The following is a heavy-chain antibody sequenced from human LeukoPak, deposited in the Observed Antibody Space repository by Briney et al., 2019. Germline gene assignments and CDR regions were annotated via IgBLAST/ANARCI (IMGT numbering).Heavy chain of an antibody. J-gene: IGHJ3*02. CDR2: IYSGEAT. V-gene: IGHV3-53*01. D-gene: IGHD3-10*01. CDR1: GLTISSNY. Sequence: GGSLRLSCAASGLTISSNYMTWVRQAQGTGLEWVSLIYSGEATFYADSVKGRFTISRDTSHNTLYLQMNRLRAADTAVYYCARISGGSFDIWGQGTTVTV. CDR3: ARISGGSFDI.